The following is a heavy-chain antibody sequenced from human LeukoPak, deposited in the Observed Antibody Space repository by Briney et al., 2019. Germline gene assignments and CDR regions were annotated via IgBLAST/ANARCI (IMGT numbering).Heavy chain of an antibody. CDR1: GFTFSSYG. J-gene: IGHJ4*02. CDR2: ISSDGGST. Sequence: GGSLRLSCSASGFTFSSYGMHWVRQAPAKGLEYVSAISSDGGSTYYADSVKGRFTISRDNSKNTLYLQVRSLRAEDTAVYYCASILRSSSGYYFDYWGQGILVTVSS. V-gene: IGHV3-64D*06. D-gene: IGHD3-10*01. CDR3: ASILRSSSGYYFDY.